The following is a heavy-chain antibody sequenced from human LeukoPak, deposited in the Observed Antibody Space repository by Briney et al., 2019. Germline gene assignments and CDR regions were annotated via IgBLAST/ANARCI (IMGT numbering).Heavy chain of an antibody. CDR3: ARALLWFGEPSHIDY. CDR1: GYTFTSYG. CDR2: ITAYNDNT. J-gene: IGHJ4*02. D-gene: IGHD3-10*01. V-gene: IGHV1-18*01. Sequence: PSVKVSCKASGYTFTSYGISWVRQAPGQGLEWMGWITAYNDNTNYAQKLQGRVTMTTDTSTSTPYMELRSLRSDDTAVYYCARALLWFGEPSHIDYWGQGTLVTASS.